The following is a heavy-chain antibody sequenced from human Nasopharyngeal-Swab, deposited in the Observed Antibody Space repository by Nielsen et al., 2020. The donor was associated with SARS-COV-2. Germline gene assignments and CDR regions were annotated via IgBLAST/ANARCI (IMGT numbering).Heavy chain of an antibody. Sequence: ARQAHGQGLEWMGRINPNSGGTNYAQKFQGRVTMTRDTSISTAYMELSRLRSDDTAVYYCASWGSSSGAFDYWGQGTLVTVSS. CDR2: INPNSGGT. CDR3: ASWGSSSGAFDY. J-gene: IGHJ4*02. V-gene: IGHV1-2*06. D-gene: IGHD6-6*01.